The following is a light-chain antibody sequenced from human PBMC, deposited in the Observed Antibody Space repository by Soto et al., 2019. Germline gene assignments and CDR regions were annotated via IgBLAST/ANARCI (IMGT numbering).Light chain of an antibody. J-gene: IGKJ5*01. CDR1: QTVSSY. V-gene: IGKV3-11*01. CDR2: DAS. Sequence: EMVLTQSPATLSLSPGERATLSCRASQTVSSYLLWYQQKRGQAPRLLIYDASNRATGIPARFSGSGSGTDFTLTISSLEPEDFAVYYCQHRMNWPLTFGQGTR. CDR3: QHRMNWPLT.